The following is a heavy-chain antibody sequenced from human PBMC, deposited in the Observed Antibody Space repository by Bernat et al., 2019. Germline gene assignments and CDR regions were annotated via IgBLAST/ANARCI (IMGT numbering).Heavy chain of an antibody. J-gene: IGHJ4*02. D-gene: IGHD2-15*01. V-gene: IGHV3-49*05. CDR3: TRVVAVSGFDY. CDR2: IRSKAYGGTI. CDR1: GFTFGDYA. Sequence: EVQLLESGGGLVKPGRSLRLSCTASGFTFGDYAMSWFRQAPGKGLEWVGFIRSKAYGGTIEYAASVKGRFIISRDDSKSIAYLQMNSLKTEDTAVYYCTRVVAVSGFDYWGQGTLVTVSS.